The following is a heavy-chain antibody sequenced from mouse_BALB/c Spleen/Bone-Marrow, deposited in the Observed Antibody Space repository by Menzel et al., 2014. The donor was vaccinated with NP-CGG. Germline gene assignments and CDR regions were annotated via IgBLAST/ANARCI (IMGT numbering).Heavy chain of an antibody. CDR3: ARRGISTSEGVGAMDY. J-gene: IGHJ4*01. CDR1: GFTFSSYY. D-gene: IGHD1-1*01. Sequence: DVMLVESGGGLVKLGGSLKLSCAASGFTFSSYYMSWVRQTPEKRLELVAAIISNGGGTYYPDTMKGRFIISRDNAKNTLYLQMSSLKSEDTALYYCARRGISTSEGVGAMDYCGQGTSVTVSS. CDR2: IISNGGGT. V-gene: IGHV5-6-2*01.